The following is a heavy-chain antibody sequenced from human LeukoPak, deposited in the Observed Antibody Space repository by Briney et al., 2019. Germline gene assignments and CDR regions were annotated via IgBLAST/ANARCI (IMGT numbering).Heavy chain of an antibody. D-gene: IGHD3-3*01. CDR1: GYTLTELS. V-gene: IGHV1-24*01. CDR3: ARSYDFWSGYYPFDP. Sequence: GASVKVSCKVSGYTLTELSMHWVRQAPGKGLEWMGGFDPEDGETIYAQKFQGRVTITADESTSTAYMELSSLRSEDTAVYYCARSYDFWSGYYPFDPWGQGTLVTVSS. CDR2: FDPEDGET. J-gene: IGHJ5*02.